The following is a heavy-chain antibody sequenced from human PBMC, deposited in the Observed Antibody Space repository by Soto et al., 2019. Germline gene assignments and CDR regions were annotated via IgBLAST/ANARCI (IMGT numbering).Heavy chain of an antibody. CDR2: ISGSAGRT. CDR1: GFTFSSYA. Sequence: QAGGSLRLSCAASGFTFSSYAMSWVRQVPGKGLEWVSAISGSAGRTYYADSVKGRFTISRDNSKNTLYLQMNSLRAEDTAVYYCARDPPLSVLVVVASDDFWGQGTLVTVSS. D-gene: IGHD2-21*01. J-gene: IGHJ4*02. V-gene: IGHV3-23*01. CDR3: ARDPPLSVLVVVASDDF.